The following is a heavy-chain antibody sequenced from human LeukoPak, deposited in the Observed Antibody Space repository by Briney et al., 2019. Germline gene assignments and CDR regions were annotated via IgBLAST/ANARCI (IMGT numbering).Heavy chain of an antibody. J-gene: IGHJ6*04. CDR1: GGTFSSYA. CDR3: ARVEITMVRDGSYYYYGMDV. Sequence: ASVTVSCKASGGTFSSYAISWVRQAPGQGLEGMGGIIPIFGTANYAQKFQGGVANTADKSTGTAYMELSSLRSEDTAVYYCARVEITMVRDGSYYYYGMDVWGKGTTVTVSS. CDR2: IIPIFGTA. D-gene: IGHD3-10*01. V-gene: IGHV1-69*06.